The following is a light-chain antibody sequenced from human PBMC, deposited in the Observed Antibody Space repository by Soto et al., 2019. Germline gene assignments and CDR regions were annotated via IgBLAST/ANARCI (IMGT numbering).Light chain of an antibody. CDR3: SSFTTSYFYV. CDR2: GVT. Sequence: ALTQPASVSGSPGQSITISCTGSGSDIGAYNYVSWYQQHPGKAPKLLIHGVTRRPSGVSSRFSASKSAYTASLTISGLQAEDEANYYCSSFTTSYFYVFGPGTKVTVL. CDR1: GSDIGAYNY. V-gene: IGLV2-14*01. J-gene: IGLJ1*01.